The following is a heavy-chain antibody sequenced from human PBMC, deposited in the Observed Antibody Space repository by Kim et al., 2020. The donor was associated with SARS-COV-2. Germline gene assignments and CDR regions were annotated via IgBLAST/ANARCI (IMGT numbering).Heavy chain of an antibody. V-gene: IGHV4-59*08. CDR2: IYDSGTT. J-gene: IGHJ4*02. D-gene: IGHD1-1*01. CDR1: GDSISSYH. CDR3: ARLRWVQLEYYFDY. Sequence: SETLSLTCTVSGDSISSYHWSWIRQPPGKGLEWIGCIYDSGTTNYSPSLKSRVTISVDTSKNQFSLKLSSVTAADTAVYYCARLRWVQLEYYFDYWGQGTLVTVSS.